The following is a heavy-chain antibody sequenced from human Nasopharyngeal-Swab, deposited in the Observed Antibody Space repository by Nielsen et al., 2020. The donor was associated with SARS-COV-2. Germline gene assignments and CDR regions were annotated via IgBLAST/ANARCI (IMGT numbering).Heavy chain of an antibody. CDR1: GFTFSTYS. V-gene: IGHV3-21*01. J-gene: IGHJ5*02. Sequence: GESLKISCAASGFTFSTYSMNWVRQAPGKGLEWVSSISSSSSYIYYADSVKGRFTISRDNAKNSLYLQMNSLRAEDTAVFYCTRDLGRWQLFDPWGQGTLVTSPQ. CDR2: ISSSSSYI. CDR3: TRDLGRWQLFDP. D-gene: IGHD7-27*01.